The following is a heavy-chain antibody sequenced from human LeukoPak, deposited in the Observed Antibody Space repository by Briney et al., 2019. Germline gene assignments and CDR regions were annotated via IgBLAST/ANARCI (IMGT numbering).Heavy chain of an antibody. CDR2: MSSTGSST. CDR3: ARGRVGSSSSAFDI. Sequence: GGSLRLSCAASGFSFSTYYMNWVRQAPGKGLEGVSSMSSTGSSTYYADLVKGRFTISRDSARNSLYLQMNNLRAEDTAVYYCARGRVGSSSSAFDIWGQGTMVTVSS. D-gene: IGHD6-6*01. J-gene: IGHJ3*02. V-gene: IGHV3-21*01. CDR1: GFSFSTYY.